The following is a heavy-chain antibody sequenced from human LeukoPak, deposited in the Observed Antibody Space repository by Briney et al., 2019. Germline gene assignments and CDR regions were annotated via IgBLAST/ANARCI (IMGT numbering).Heavy chain of an antibody. Sequence: GRSLRLSCAASGFTFSDYYMSWIRQAPGKGLDWVSYISSSGSTIYYADSVKGRFTISRDNAKNSLYLQMNSLRDEDTAMYYCARDPFGGYNPVDWGQGTLVTVSS. D-gene: IGHD5-24*01. CDR2: ISSSGSTI. CDR1: GFTFSDYY. V-gene: IGHV3-11*04. CDR3: ARDPFGGYNPVD. J-gene: IGHJ4*02.